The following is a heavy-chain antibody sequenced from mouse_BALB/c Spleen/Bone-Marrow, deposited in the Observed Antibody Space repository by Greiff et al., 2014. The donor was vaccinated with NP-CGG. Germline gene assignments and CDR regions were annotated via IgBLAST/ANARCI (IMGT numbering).Heavy chain of an antibody. CDR2: TYPGDGST. D-gene: IGHD2-1*01. J-gene: IGHJ4*01. V-gene: IGHV1S56*01. CDR1: GYTFTSYD. CDR3: ARNGNYRYAMDY. Sequence: QVQLQQSGPELVKPGVLVKISCKASGYTFTSYDINWVKQRPGQGLEWIGWTYPGDGSTKHNEKFKGKATLTADKSSSTAYMQLSSLTSENSAVYFCARNGNYRYAMDYWGQGTSVTVSS.